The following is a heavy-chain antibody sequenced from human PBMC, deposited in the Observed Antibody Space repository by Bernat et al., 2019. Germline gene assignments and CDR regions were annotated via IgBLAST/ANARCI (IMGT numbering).Heavy chain of an antibody. CDR2: ISGSGGST. CDR3: AKDPLEATGEMATSD. J-gene: IGHJ4*02. V-gene: IGHV3-23*01. D-gene: IGHD5-12*01. Sequence: EVQLLESGGGLVQPGGSLRLSCAASGFTFSSYAMSWVRQAPGKGLECVSAISGSGGSTYYADSVKGRFTISRDNSKNTLYLQMNSLRAEDTAVYYCAKDPLEATGEMATSDWGQGTLVTVSS. CDR1: GFTFSSYA.